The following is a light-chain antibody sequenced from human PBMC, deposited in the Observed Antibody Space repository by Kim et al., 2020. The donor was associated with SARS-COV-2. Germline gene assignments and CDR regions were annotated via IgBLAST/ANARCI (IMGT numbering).Light chain of an antibody. CDR1: QTVGTN. Sequence: VPPGERATPSCTASQTVGTNLAWYQHKPGQAPMLLIYGASTRATDVPARLSGSGSGTEFTLIISSLQSEDSALYYCQQYNNWPCTFGQGTKVDIK. V-gene: IGKV3-15*01. J-gene: IGKJ1*01. CDR3: QQYNNWPCT. CDR2: GAS.